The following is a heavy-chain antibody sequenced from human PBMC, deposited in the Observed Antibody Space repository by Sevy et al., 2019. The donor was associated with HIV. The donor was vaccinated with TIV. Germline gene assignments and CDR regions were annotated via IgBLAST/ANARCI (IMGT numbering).Heavy chain of an antibody. V-gene: IGHV3-48*03. D-gene: IGHD6-19*01. Sequence: GGSLRLSCAASGFTFNTYEMNWVRQAPGKGLEWISYITYSGSTTYYAESVKGRFTISRDNAKNSLSLQMNSLRPEDTAVYYCARGTATCYYGSGGMDVWGQRTTVTVSS. CDR3: ARGTATCYYGSGGMDV. J-gene: IGHJ6*02. CDR2: ITYSGSTT. CDR1: GFTFNTYE.